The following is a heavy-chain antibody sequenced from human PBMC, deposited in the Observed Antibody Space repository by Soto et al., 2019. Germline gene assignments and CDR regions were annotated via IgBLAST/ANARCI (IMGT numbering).Heavy chain of an antibody. CDR3: AREDYYDSSGYYGY. CDR1: GFTVSSNY. D-gene: IGHD3-22*01. V-gene: IGHV3-53*01. Sequence: PGGSLRLSCAASGFTVSSNYMSWVRQAPGKGLEWVSVIYSGGSTYYADSVKGRFTISRGNSKNTLYLQMNSLRAEDTAVYYCAREDYYDSSGYYGYWGQGTLVTVSS. CDR2: IYSGGST. J-gene: IGHJ4*02.